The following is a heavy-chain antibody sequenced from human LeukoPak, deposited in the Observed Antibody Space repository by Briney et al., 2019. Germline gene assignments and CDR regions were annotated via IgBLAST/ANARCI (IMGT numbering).Heavy chain of an antibody. J-gene: IGHJ4*02. Sequence: PSETLSLTCAVSGGSISSGNWWSWVRQPPGKGLEWIVEFYDGWSTNYNPSLKSRVTISVDKSNNQFYLKLNSVTAADTAVYYCARHQVGANTFDYWGQGTLVTVSS. CDR2: FYDGWST. V-gene: IGHV4-4*02. CDR3: ARHQVGANTFDY. D-gene: IGHD1-26*01. CDR1: GGSISSGNW.